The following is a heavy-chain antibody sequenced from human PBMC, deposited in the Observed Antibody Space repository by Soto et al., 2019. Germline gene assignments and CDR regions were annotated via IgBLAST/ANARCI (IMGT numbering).Heavy chain of an antibody. V-gene: IGHV1-58*01. Sequence: ASVKLSCKASGFTLSNSAVQWVRQPRGQRLEWIGWIIAGSGNTGYAQKFQERVTITRDMSTSTAYMELSSLRSEDTAVYYCARATFGGVHRFGAFDTWGQGTMVTVSS. D-gene: IGHD3-16*01. CDR3: ARATFGGVHRFGAFDT. CDR1: GFTLSNSA. CDR2: IIAGSGNT. J-gene: IGHJ3*02.